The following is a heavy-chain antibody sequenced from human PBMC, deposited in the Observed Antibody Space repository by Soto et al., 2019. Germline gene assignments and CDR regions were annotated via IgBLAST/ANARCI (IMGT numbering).Heavy chain of an antibody. Sequence: PSETLSLTCAVYGGSFSGYYWSWIRQPPGKGLEWIGEINHSGSTNYNPSLKSRVTISVDTSKNQFSLKLSSVTAADTAVYYCARDHHMVRGVRWDYYMDVWGKGTTVTVSS. CDR3: ARDHHMVRGVRWDYYMDV. D-gene: IGHD3-10*01. CDR1: GGSFSGYY. J-gene: IGHJ6*03. CDR2: INHSGST. V-gene: IGHV4-34*01.